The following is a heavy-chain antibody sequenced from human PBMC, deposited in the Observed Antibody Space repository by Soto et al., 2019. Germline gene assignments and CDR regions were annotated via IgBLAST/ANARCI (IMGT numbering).Heavy chain of an antibody. Sequence: QVQLVESGGGVVQPGRSLRLSCAASGFTFSSYGMHWVRQAPGKGLEWVAVISYDGSNKYYADSVKGRFTISRDNSKNTLYLQMNSPRAEDTAVYYCAKGLAYCGGDCYSHFDLWVRGTLVTVSS. V-gene: IGHV3-30*18. J-gene: IGHJ2*01. CDR2: ISYDGSNK. CDR3: AKGLAYCGGDCYSHFDL. D-gene: IGHD2-21*02. CDR1: GFTFSSYG.